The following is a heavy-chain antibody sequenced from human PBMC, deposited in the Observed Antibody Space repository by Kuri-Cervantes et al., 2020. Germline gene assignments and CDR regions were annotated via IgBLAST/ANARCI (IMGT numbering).Heavy chain of an antibody. CDR3: ARVGNAGGIAAAGGGVDV. CDR2: INPNSGNT. D-gene: IGHD6-13*01. CDR1: GYTFTGYY. Sequence: SVKVSCMPSGYTFTGYYMHWVRQAPGQGLEWMGWINPNSGNTNYAQKLQGRVTMTTDTSTSTAYMELRSLRSDDTAVYYCARVGNAGGIAAAGGGVDVWGQGTTVTVSS. V-gene: IGHV1-18*04. J-gene: IGHJ6*02.